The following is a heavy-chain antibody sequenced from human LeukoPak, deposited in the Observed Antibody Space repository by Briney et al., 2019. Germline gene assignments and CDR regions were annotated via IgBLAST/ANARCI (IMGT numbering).Heavy chain of an antibody. CDR3: ARNIAGDYDFWSGYSYYFDY. CDR2: ISYDGSNK. J-gene: IGHJ4*02. CDR1: GFTFSSYA. D-gene: IGHD3-3*01. Sequence: PGRSLRLSCAASGFTFSSYAMHWVRQAPGKGRGWGAVISYDGSNKYYADSVKGRFTISRDNSKNTPYLQMNRLRAEDTAVYYCARNIAGDYDFWSGYSYYFDYWGQGTLATVSS. V-gene: IGHV3-30*04.